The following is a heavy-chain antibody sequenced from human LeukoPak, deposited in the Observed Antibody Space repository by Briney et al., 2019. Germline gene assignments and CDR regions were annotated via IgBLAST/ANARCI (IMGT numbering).Heavy chain of an antibody. J-gene: IGHJ2*01. Sequence: GGSLRLSCAASGFTFSSYAMSWVRQAPGKGLEWVSAISGSGGSTYYADSVKGRFTISRDNSKNTLYLQMNSLRAEDTAVYYCARDRISSGWYGDYWYFDLWGRGTLVTVSS. CDR1: GFTFSSYA. CDR3: ARDRISSGWYGDYWYFDL. D-gene: IGHD6-19*01. CDR2: ISGSGGST. V-gene: IGHV3-23*01.